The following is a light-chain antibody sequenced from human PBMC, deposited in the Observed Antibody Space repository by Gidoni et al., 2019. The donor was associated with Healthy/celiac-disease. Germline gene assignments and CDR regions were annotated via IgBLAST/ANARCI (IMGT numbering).Light chain of an antibody. CDR2: DVS. V-gene: IGLV2-14*01. CDR3: SSYTSSSTLGVV. Sequence: QSALTQPASVSGSPGPSLTIPCTGTSSDVGGYNYVSWYQQHPGKAPKLMIDDVSNRPSGVSNRFSGSKSGNTASLTISGLQAEDEADYYCSSYTSSSTLGVVFGGGTKLTVL. J-gene: IGLJ2*01. CDR1: SSDVGGYNY.